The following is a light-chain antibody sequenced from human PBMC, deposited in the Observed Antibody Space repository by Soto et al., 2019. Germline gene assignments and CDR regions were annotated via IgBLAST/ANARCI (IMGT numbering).Light chain of an antibody. CDR3: QQYNNWTKT. CDR1: QSVSSN. V-gene: IGKV3-15*01. J-gene: IGKJ1*01. CDR2: GAS. Sequence: EIVMTQSPATLSVSPGERATLSCRASQSVSSNLAWYQQKPGQAPRLLISGASTRATGFPARFSGSGSGTEFTLTISSLQSEEFAVYYCQQYNNWTKTFGQGTKVEIK.